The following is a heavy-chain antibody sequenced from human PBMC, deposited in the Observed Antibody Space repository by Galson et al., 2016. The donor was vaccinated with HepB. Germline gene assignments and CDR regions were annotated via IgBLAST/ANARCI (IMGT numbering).Heavy chain of an antibody. CDR1: GVTFGGYA. D-gene: IGHD2-2*01. CDR3: AKDAQYCSSSSCRHWFDP. J-gene: IGHJ5*02. Sequence: SLRLSCAASGVTFGGYAMHWVRQAPGKGLEWVSGISWNSGNTGYVDSVKGRFTISRANPNNSLYLQMNSLRAEDTALYYCAKDAQYCSSSSCRHWFDPWGQGTLVTVSS. CDR2: ISWNSGNT. V-gene: IGHV3-9*01.